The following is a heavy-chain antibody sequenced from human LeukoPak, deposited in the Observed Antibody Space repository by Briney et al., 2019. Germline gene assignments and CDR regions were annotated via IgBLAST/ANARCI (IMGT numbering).Heavy chain of an antibody. CDR3: ARGTEPLYSSGPPNKFDI. CDR1: GGSISSGGYS. CDR2: IYHSGST. V-gene: IGHV4-30-2*01. Sequence: PSETLSLTCAVSGGSISSGGYSWSWIRQPPGKGLEWIGYIYHSGSTYYNPSLKSRVTISVDRSKNQFSLKLSSVTAADTAVYYCARGTEPLYSSGPPNKFDIWGQGTMVTVSS. J-gene: IGHJ3*02. D-gene: IGHD6-19*01.